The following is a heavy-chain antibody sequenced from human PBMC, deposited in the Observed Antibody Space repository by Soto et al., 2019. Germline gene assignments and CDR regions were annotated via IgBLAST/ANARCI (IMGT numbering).Heavy chain of an antibody. V-gene: IGHV5-10-1*01. Sequence: PGESLKISCKGSGYSFTSYWISWVRQMPGKGLEWMGRIDPSDSYTNYSPSFQGHVTISADKSISTAYLQWSSLKATDTAMYYCARHPMTTVTTGWFDPWGQGTLVTVSS. J-gene: IGHJ5*02. CDR2: IDPSDSYT. CDR1: GYSFTSYW. CDR3: ARHPMTTVTTGWFDP. D-gene: IGHD4-4*01.